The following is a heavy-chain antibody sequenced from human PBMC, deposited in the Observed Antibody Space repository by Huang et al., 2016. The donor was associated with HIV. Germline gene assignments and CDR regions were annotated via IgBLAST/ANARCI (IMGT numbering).Heavy chain of an antibody. CDR3: ARGGPYSRDYYYYGMDV. Sequence: QVQLQESGPGLVKPSETLSLTCTVAGGSISSYYWSWIRQPPGKGLEWIGYIHYSGSTNDNPARKSRVTTSGDTSKNQFFLKLSSVTAADTAVYYCARGGPYSRDYYYYGMDVWGQGTTVTVSS. V-gene: IGHV4-59*01. D-gene: IGHD6-13*01. J-gene: IGHJ6*02. CDR1: GGSISSYY. CDR2: IHYSGST.